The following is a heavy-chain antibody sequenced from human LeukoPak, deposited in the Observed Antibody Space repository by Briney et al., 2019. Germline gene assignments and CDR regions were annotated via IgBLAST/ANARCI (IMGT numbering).Heavy chain of an antibody. V-gene: IGHV3-43*01. CDR2: ISWDGGST. J-gene: IGHJ4*02. CDR1: GFTFDDYT. Sequence: GSLRLSCAASGFTFDDYTMHWVRQAPGKGLEWVSLISWDGGSTYYADSVKGRFTISRDNAKNSLYVQMNSLRAEDTAVYYCARGFEGSSGYYAYWGQGTLVTVSS. CDR3: ARGFEGSSGYYAY. D-gene: IGHD3-22*01.